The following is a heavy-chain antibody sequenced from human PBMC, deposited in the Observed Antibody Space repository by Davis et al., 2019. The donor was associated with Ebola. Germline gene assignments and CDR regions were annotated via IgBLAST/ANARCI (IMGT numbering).Heavy chain of an antibody. CDR2: INHSGST. D-gene: IGHD4-17*01. CDR1: GGSFSGYY. Sequence: PSETLSLTCAVYGGSFSGYYWSWIRQPPGKGLEWIGEINHSGSTNYNPSLKSRVTISVDTSKNQFSLKLSSVTAADTAVYYCARVEFHNDYGDWWFDPWGQGTLVTVSS. CDR3: ARVEFHNDYGDWWFDP. V-gene: IGHV4-34*01. J-gene: IGHJ5*02.